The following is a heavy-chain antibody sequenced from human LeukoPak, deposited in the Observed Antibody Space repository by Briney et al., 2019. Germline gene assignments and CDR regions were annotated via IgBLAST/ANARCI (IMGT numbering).Heavy chain of an antibody. V-gene: IGHV4-34*01. Sequence: SETLSLTCAVYGGSFSGYYWSWIRQPPGKGLEWIGEINHSGSTNYNLSLKSRVTISVDTSKNQFSLKLSSVIAADTAVYYCAGNPRYDSSGHPDAFDIWGQGTMVTVSS. CDR2: INHSGST. CDR3: AGNPRYDSSGHPDAFDI. J-gene: IGHJ3*02. D-gene: IGHD3-22*01. CDR1: GGSFSGYY.